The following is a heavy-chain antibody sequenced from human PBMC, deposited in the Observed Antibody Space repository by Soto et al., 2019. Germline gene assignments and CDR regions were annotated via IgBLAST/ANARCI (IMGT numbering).Heavy chain of an antibody. CDR3: ARVPDR. Sequence: QLQLQESVSGLVKRSQTLSLTCAVSGGSISSGGYSWSWIRQPPGKGLEWIGYIYHSGSTYYNPSLKSRVTISVDRSKNQFSLKLSSVTAADTAVYYCARVPDRWGQGTLVTVSS. CDR2: IYHSGST. J-gene: IGHJ5*02. D-gene: IGHD2-2*01. V-gene: IGHV4-30-2*01. CDR1: GGSISSGGYS.